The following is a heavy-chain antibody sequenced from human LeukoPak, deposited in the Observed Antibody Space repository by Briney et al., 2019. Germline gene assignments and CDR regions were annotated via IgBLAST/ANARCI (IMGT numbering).Heavy chain of an antibody. V-gene: IGHV4-59*01. D-gene: IGHD3-22*01. J-gene: IGHJ4*02. Sequence: PSETLCLTCTVSGGSISSYYWSWIRQPPGKGLEWIGYIYYSGSTNYNPSLKSRVTISVDTSKNQFSLKLSSVTAADTAVYYCARDSYDSSGYPLDYWGQGTLVTVSS. CDR1: GGSISSYY. CDR2: IYYSGST. CDR3: ARDSYDSSGYPLDY.